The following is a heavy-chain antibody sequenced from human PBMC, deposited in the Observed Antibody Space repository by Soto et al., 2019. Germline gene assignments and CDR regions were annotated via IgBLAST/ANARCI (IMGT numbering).Heavy chain of an antibody. D-gene: IGHD5-18*01. CDR2: IRSKAYGGTT. J-gene: IGHJ6*02. Sequence: GGSLRLSCTASGFTFGDYAMSWVRQAPGKGLEWVGFIRSKAYGGTTEDAASVKGRFTISRDDSKSIAYLQMNSLKTEDTAVYYCTRDDVDTAMVRLSFYYYGMDVWGQGTTVTVSS. V-gene: IGHV3-49*04. CDR1: GFTFGDYA. CDR3: TRDDVDTAMVRLSFYYYGMDV.